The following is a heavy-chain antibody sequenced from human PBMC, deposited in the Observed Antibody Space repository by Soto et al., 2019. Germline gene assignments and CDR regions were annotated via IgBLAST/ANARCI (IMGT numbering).Heavy chain of an antibody. CDR2: IYYSGTT. D-gene: IGHD3-22*01. CDR3: ARPAHHYDSSGSWTGTTWYFDL. J-gene: IGHJ2*01. V-gene: IGHV4-31*03. CDR1: GDSIMNGGYY. Sequence: SETLSLTCTVSGDSIMNGGYYWSWIRQHPGKGLEWIGYIYYSGTTYYNPSLKGRVFISMDTSENQFSLSLFSVTPADTAVYYCARPAHHYDSSGSWTGTTWYFDLWGRGTLVTVSS.